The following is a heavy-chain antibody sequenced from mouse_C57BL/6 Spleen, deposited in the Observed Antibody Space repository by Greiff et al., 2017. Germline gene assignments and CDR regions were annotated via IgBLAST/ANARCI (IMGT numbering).Heavy chain of an antibody. CDR1: GYAFSSSW. CDR3: ARGDSSDY. Sequence: VQLQQSGPELVKPGASVKISCKASGYAFSSSWMNWVKQRPGKGLEWIGRIYPGDGDTNYNGKFKGKATLTADKSSSTAYMQLSSLTSEDSAVYCCARGDSSDYWGQGTTLTVSS. D-gene: IGHD2-12*01. CDR2: IYPGDGDT. J-gene: IGHJ2*01. V-gene: IGHV1-82*01.